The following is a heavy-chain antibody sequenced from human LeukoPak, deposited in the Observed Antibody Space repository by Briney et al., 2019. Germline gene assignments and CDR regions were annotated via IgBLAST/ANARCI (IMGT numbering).Heavy chain of an antibody. CDR1: GLTFNNYW. V-gene: IGHV3-74*01. D-gene: IGHD6-19*01. J-gene: IGHJ5*02. Sequence: HPGGSLRLSCAASGLTFNNYWMHWVRQAPGKGLVWVSRINIDGSSASYADSVKGRFTISRDNAKNTLYLQMNSLRAEDTAVYYCAREGWSPRANWFDPWGQGTLVTVSS. CDR2: INIDGSSA. CDR3: AREGWSPRANWFDP.